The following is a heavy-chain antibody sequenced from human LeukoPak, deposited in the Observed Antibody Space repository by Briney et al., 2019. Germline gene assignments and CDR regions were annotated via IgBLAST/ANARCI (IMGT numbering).Heavy chain of an antibody. Sequence: PGGSLRLSCAASGFTFSSYWMHWVRQAPGKGLVWVSRINSDGSSTSYADSVKGRFTISRDNAKNTLYLQMNSPRAEDTAVYYCAREEYSGYLLGRWGQGTLVTVSS. D-gene: IGHD5-12*01. CDR2: INSDGSST. CDR3: AREEYSGYLLGR. CDR1: GFTFSSYW. J-gene: IGHJ4*02. V-gene: IGHV3-74*01.